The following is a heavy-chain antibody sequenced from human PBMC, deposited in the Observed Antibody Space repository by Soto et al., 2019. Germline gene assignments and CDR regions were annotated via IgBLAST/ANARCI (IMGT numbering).Heavy chain of an antibody. CDR3: TRFVGAFDI. Sequence: GAPVKPSCKASGCAKTSNGMSCVSQETDQGLEWMGWISAYNGNTNYAQKLQGRVTMTPDTSTSTAYMEPRRLRPDDPAVYCCTRFVGAFDIWGQGPMVTVSS. D-gene: IGHD6-6*01. CDR1: GCAKTSNG. CDR2: ISAYNGNT. J-gene: IGHJ3*02. V-gene: IGHV1-18*04.